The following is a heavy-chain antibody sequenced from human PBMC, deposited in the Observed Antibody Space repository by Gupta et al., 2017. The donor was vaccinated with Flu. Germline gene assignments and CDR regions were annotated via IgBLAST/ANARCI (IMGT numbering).Heavy chain of an antibody. Sequence: EVQLVESGGGLVKPGGSLRLSCAASGFTFSSYSMNWVRQAPGKGLEWVSSISSSSSYIYYADSVKGRFTISRDNAKNSLYLQMNSLRAEDTAVYYCARDGRRAPYSSGVRWFDPWGQGTLVTVSS. CDR1: GFTFSSYS. CDR2: ISSSSSYI. CDR3: ARDGRRAPYSSGVRWFDP. D-gene: IGHD6-19*01. V-gene: IGHV3-21*01. J-gene: IGHJ5*02.